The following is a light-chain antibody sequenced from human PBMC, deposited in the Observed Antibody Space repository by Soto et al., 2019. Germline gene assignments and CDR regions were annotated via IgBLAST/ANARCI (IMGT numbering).Light chain of an antibody. J-gene: IGLJ3*02. CDR1: SSNIGSNY. V-gene: IGLV1-47*01. CDR3: AAWDDSLSGPWV. CDR2: RNN. Sequence: QSVLTQPPSASRTPGQRVTISCFGSSSNIGSNYVYWYQQLPGTAPKLLIYRNNQRPSGVPDRFSGSKSGTSASLAISGLRSEDEADYYCAAWDDSLSGPWVFGGGTKVTVL.